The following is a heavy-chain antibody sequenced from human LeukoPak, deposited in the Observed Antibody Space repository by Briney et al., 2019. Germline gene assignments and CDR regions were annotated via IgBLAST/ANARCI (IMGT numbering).Heavy chain of an antibody. D-gene: IGHD5/OR15-5a*01. V-gene: IGHV4-4*07. CDR3: AREKSTMSSFDY. CDR2: IYTSGST. Sequence: SETLSLTCTVSGGSISSYYWSWFRQPAGRGLEWIGRIYTSGSTNYNPSLKSRVTMSVDTSKNQFSLKLSSVTAADTAVYYCAREKSTMSSFDYWGQGTLVTVSS. CDR1: GGSISSYY. J-gene: IGHJ4*02.